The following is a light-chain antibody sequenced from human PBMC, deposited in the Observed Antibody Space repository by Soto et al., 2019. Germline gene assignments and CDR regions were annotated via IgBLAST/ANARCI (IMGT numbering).Light chain of an antibody. CDR2: AAS. Sequence: DIQMTQSPSSLSASVGDRVTITCRASQSISSWLAWYQQKPGKAPKLLIYAASTLQSGVPSRFSGSGSGTDFTLTISSLQPEDFATYYCQQSFSNLLYTFGQGTKVDIK. CDR3: QQSFSNLLYT. V-gene: IGKV1-39*01. CDR1: QSISSW. J-gene: IGKJ2*01.